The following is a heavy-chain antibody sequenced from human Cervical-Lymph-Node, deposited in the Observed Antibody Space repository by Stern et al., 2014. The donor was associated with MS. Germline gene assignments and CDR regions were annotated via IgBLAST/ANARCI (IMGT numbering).Heavy chain of an antibody. D-gene: IGHD4-17*01. V-gene: IGHV3-33*01. CDR2: IWYDGSNK. CDR3: ARENGVYAFDM. Sequence: VQLVESGGGVVQPGRSLRLSCAASGFTFSGYGMHWVRQAPGKGLEWVAVIWYDGSNKYYADSVKGRFTISRDNSKNTLYLQMNSLRAEDTAVYYCARENGVYAFDMWGQGTMVTVSS. J-gene: IGHJ3*02. CDR1: GFTFSGYG.